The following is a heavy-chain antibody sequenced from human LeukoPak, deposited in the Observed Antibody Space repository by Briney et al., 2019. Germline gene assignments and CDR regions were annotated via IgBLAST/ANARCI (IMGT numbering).Heavy chain of an antibody. J-gene: IGHJ4*02. CDR1: GGSFSGYY. D-gene: IGHD3-9*01. Sequence: SETLSLTCAVYGGSFSGYYWSWIRQPPGKGLEWIGSIYFSGNTYYNPSLKTRVTISIDTSKNQFSLKLTSVTAANTAIFYCASGYFVHTFDFWGQGTLGTVSS. CDR3: ASGYFVHTFDF. V-gene: IGHV4-34*01. CDR2: IYFSGNT.